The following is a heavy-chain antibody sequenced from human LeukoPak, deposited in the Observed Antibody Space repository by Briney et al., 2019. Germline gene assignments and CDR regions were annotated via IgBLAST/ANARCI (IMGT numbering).Heavy chain of an antibody. CDR1: GYSISSGYY. Sequence: PSETLSLTCTVSGYSISSGYYWGWIRQPPGKGLEWIGSIYHSGSTYYNPSLKSRVTISVDTSKNQFSLKLSSVTAADTAVYYCARDTGIQLWLRYFDYWGQGTLVTVSS. CDR3: ARDTGIQLWLRYFDY. D-gene: IGHD5-18*01. J-gene: IGHJ4*02. V-gene: IGHV4-38-2*02. CDR2: IYHSGST.